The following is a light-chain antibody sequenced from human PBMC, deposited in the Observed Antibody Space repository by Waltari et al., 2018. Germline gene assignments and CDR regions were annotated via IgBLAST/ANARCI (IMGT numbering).Light chain of an antibody. CDR3: GSWDSSLSLV. V-gene: IGLV1-51*02. CDR2: ENN. CDR1: SPNNGYNF. J-gene: IGLJ2*01. Sequence: QSVLTQPPSLSAAPGQKVTISCSGSSPNNGYNFAYWYQQFPGTSPKLLIYENNKRPSGIPDRFSGSKSGTSGTLVITGVQTGDEADYYCGSWDSSLSLVFGGGTKLSVL.